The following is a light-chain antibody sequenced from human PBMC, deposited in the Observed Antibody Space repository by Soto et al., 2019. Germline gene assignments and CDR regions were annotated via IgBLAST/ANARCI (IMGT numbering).Light chain of an antibody. Sequence: DLQMTQSPPSLSASVGDRVTITCRASQYISNYLNWYQQKPGKAPKVLIYESSNLEAGVPSRFSGSGSGTEFTFTISSLQPEDIATYYCQQYANLPLTFGPGTKVDIK. CDR1: QYISNY. V-gene: IGKV1-33*01. J-gene: IGKJ3*01. CDR2: ESS. CDR3: QQYANLPLT.